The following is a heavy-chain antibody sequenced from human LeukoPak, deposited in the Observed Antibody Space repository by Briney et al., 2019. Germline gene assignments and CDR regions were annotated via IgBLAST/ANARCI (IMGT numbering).Heavy chain of an antibody. V-gene: IGHV3-15*07. CDR3: YTSITDY. J-gene: IGHJ4*02. Sequence: GGSLRLSCAASGFNINNAWMSWVRQAPGKGLEWVGRIRSKIDGGATDYAAPVKGRFTISRDDSKNALYLQINSLKIEDTAMYYCYTSITDYWGQGTLVTVSS. CDR1: GFNINNAW. D-gene: IGHD2-21*01. CDR2: IRSKIDGGAT.